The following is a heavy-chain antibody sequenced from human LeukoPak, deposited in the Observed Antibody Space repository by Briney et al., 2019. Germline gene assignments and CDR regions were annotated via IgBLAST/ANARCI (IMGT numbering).Heavy chain of an antibody. CDR1: GFTFSSYA. CDR2: ISSSGSTI. J-gene: IGHJ5*02. Sequence: PGASLRLSCAASGFTFSSYAMSWVRQAPGKGLEWVSYISSSGSTIYYADSVKGRFTISRDNAKNSLYLQMNSLRAEDTAVYYCARGRCSSTSCYTFDPWGQGTLVTVSS. V-gene: IGHV3-48*03. D-gene: IGHD2-2*02. CDR3: ARGRCSSTSCYTFDP.